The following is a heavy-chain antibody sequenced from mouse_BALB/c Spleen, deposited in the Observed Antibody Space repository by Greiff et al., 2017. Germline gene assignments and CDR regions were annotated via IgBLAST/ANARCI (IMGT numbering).Heavy chain of an antibody. CDR2: INPGNGDT. D-gene: IGHD2-1*01. V-gene: IGHV1-12*01. J-gene: IGHJ4*01. CDR3: ARWDGNYGVDY. CDR1: GYTFTSYN. Sequence: LQQPGAELVKPGASVKLSCKASGYTFTSYNMHWVKQTPGQGLEWIGAINPGNGDTSYNQKFKGKATLTADKSSSTAYMQLSSLTSEDSAVYYCARWDGNYGVDYWGQGTSVTVSS.